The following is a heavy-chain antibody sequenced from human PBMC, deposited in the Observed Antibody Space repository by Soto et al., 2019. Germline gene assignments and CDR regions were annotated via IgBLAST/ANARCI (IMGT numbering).Heavy chain of an antibody. V-gene: IGHV4-61*08. D-gene: IGHD6-19*01. CDR3: ARGGWKLFDY. CDR1: GGSIISGGYS. Sequence: PSETLSHTCAVSGGSIISGGYSWSWIRQPPGKGLEWIGYFYYSGSTNYNPSLKSRVTISVDTSKNQFSLKLSSVTAADTAVYYCARGGWKLFDYWGQGTLVTVSS. CDR2: FYYSGST. J-gene: IGHJ4*02.